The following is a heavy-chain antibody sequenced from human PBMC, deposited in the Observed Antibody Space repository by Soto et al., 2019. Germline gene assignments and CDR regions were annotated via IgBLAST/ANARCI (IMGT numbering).Heavy chain of an antibody. CDR2: ISYDGSNK. Sequence: QVQLVESGGGVVQPGRSLRLSCAASRFTFSSYAMHWVRQAPGKGLEGVAVISYDGSNKYYADSVKGRFTISRDNSKNTLYLQMNSLRAEDTAVYYCANDPQVGATIEYYFDYWGQGTLVTVPS. V-gene: IGHV3-30*18. J-gene: IGHJ4*02. CDR1: RFTFSSYA. D-gene: IGHD1-26*01. CDR3: ANDPQVGATIEYYFDY.